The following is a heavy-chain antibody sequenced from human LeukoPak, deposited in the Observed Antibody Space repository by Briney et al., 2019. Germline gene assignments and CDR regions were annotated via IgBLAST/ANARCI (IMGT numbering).Heavy chain of an antibody. CDR1: GGSINTYQ. V-gene: IGHV4-59*08. CDR2: IYYSGTT. Sequence: SETLSLTCIVSGGSINTYQWSWIRQPPGKGLEWIGYIYYSGTTNYNPSLKSRLIISVDTAKNQFSLKLSSVTAADTAVYYCARLPHRDYYYGMDVWGQGTTVTVSS. CDR3: ARLPHRDYYYGMDV. J-gene: IGHJ6*02.